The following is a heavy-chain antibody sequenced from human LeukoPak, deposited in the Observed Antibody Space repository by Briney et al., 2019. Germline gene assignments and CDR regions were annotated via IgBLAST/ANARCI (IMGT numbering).Heavy chain of an antibody. D-gene: IGHD3-9*01. CDR2: MNPNSGNT. CDR3: ARKYYDILTGLD. Sequence: ASVKVSCKASGYTFTSYDINWVRQATGQGLEWMGWMNPNSGNTGYAQKFQGRVTMTRNTSISTAYMELSSLRSEDTAVYYCARKYYDILTGLDWGQGTLATVSS. J-gene: IGHJ4*02. CDR1: GYTFTSYD. V-gene: IGHV1-8*01.